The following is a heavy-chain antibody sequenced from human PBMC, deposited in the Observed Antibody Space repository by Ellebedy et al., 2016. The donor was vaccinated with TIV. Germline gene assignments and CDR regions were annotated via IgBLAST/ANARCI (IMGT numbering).Heavy chain of an antibody. Sequence: GESLKISCAASGFTFSDYYMSWIRQAPGKGLEWVSYISSSGSTIYYADSVKGRFTISRDNAQNSLYLHMNSLRAEDTAVYYCAATYNHDRYTYGPAGLDYWGQGTLVTVSS. CDR3: AATYNHDRYTYGPAGLDY. D-gene: IGHD5-18*01. V-gene: IGHV3-11*01. CDR2: ISSSGSTI. J-gene: IGHJ4*02. CDR1: GFTFSDYY.